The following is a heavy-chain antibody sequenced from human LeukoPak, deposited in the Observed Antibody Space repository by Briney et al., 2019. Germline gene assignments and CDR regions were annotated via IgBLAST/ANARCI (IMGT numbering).Heavy chain of an antibody. CDR2: TYYRSKWYN. D-gene: IGHD6-13*01. CDR3: AREMLVHETPYIDY. J-gene: IGHJ4*02. Sequence: SPTLSLTCAIPGDSVSINSAAWNWIRQSPSKGLEWLGRTYYRSKWYNDYAVSVKSRITINPDTSKNQFSLQLNSVTPEDTAVYYCAREMLVHETPYIDYWGQGTLVTVSS. CDR1: GDSVSINSAA. V-gene: IGHV6-1*01.